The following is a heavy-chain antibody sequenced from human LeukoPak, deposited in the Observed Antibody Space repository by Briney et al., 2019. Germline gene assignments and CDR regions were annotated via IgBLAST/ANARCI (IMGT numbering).Heavy chain of an antibody. CDR2: ISSSSSHI. CDR1: GFTLSNYG. J-gene: IGHJ4*02. V-gene: IGHV3-23*01. D-gene: IGHD5-18*01. Sequence: GGSLRLSCAASGFTLSNYGMNWVRQAPGKGLEWVSSISSSSSHIYYADSVKGRFTISRDNSKNTLYLQMNSLRAEDTAVYYCAKGGYSYGQKYYFDYWGQGTLVTVSS. CDR3: AKGGYSYGQKYYFDY.